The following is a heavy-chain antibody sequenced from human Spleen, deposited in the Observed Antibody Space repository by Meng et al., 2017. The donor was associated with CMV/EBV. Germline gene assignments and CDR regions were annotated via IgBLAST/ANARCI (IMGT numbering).Heavy chain of an antibody. CDR2: IIPIFGTA. Sequence: QVQLVQSGGEVKKPGSSVKVSCKASGGPFSSYAISWVRQAPGQGLEWMGGIIPIFGTANYEQKFQGRVTITADESTSTAYMELSSLRSEDTAVYYCASASSGWYGSDYWGQGTLVTVSS. CDR3: ASASSGWYGSDY. CDR1: GGPFSSYA. J-gene: IGHJ4*02. D-gene: IGHD6-19*01. V-gene: IGHV1-69*12.